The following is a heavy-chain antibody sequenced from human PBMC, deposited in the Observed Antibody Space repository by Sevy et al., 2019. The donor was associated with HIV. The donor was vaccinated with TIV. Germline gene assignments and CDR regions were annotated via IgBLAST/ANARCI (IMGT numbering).Heavy chain of an antibody. D-gene: IGHD2-15*01. CDR3: ARVYGALGRQGYCSGGSCSDADY. J-gene: IGHJ4*02. CDR1: GFTFSTYG. V-gene: IGHV3-30*02. Sequence: GGSLRLSCAASGFTFSTYGMHWVRQAPGKGLEWVAFIRYDESEQYCADSVKGRCTISRDNSKSTLYLRLSSLRDEDTAVYYCARVYGALGRQGYCSGGSCSDADYWGQGTLVTVSS. CDR2: IRYDESEQ.